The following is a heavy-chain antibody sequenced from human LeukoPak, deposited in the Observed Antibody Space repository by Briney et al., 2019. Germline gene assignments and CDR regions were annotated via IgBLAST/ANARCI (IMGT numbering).Heavy chain of an antibody. CDR2: ISWDGGST. Sequence: GGSLRLSCAASGFTFDDYAMHWVRQAPGKGLEWVSLISWDGGSTYYADSVKGRFTISRDNSKNSLYLQMNSLRAEDTALYYCAKGGYYYDSSGYYVLDVWGKRTTVTVSS. CDR1: GFTFDDYA. V-gene: IGHV3-43D*03. D-gene: IGHD3-22*01. J-gene: IGHJ6*04. CDR3: AKGGYYYDSSGYYVLDV.